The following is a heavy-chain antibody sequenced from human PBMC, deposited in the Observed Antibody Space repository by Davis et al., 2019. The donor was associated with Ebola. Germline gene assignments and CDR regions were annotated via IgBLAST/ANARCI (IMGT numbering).Heavy chain of an antibody. V-gene: IGHV3-53*04. CDR3: ARGPRFDP. J-gene: IGHJ5*01. Sequence: GESLKISCAASGFTVTTNYMTWVRQTPGKGLEWVSVIYANGNTFYADSVKGRFTISRNNSKNTLNLQMNSLRAEDTAVYYCARGPRFDPWGQGTLVIVSS. CDR2: IYANGNT. CDR1: GFTVTTNY.